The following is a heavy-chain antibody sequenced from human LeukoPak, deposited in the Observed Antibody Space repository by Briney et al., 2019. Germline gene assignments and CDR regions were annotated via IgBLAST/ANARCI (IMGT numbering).Heavy chain of an antibody. D-gene: IGHD4-17*01. CDR2: IIPIFGTA. CDR1: GGTFSSYA. J-gene: IGHJ1*01. Sequence: SVKVSCKASGGTFSSYAISWVRQAPGQGHEWMGGIIPIFGTANYAQKFQGRVTITADESTSTAYMELSSLRSEDTAVYYCAGSTVTRLAEYFRHWGQGTLVTVSS. CDR3: AGSTVTRLAEYFRH. V-gene: IGHV1-69*13.